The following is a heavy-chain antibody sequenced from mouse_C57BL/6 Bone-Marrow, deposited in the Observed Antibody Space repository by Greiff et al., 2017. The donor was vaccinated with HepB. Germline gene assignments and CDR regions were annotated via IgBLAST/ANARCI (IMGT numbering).Heavy chain of an antibody. V-gene: IGHV1-85*01. CDR2: IYPGDGST. CDR3: GRGESYGRWFAY. D-gene: IGHD3-3*01. Sequence: QVHVKQSGPELVKPGASVKLSCKASGYTFTSYDINWVKQRPGQGLEWIGWIYPGDGSTKYNEKFKGKATLTVDTSSSTAYMELHSLTSEDSAVYYCGRGESYGRWFAYWGQGTLVTVSA. J-gene: IGHJ3*01. CDR1: GYTFTSYD.